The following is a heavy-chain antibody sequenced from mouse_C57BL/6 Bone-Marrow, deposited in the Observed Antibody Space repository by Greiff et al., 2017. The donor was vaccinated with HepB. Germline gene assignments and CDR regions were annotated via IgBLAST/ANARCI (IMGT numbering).Heavy chain of an antibody. D-gene: IGHD2-2*01. V-gene: IGHV1-80*01. Sequence: QVQLKQSGAELVKPGASVKISCKASGYAFSSYWMNWVKQRPGKGLEWIGQIYPGDGDTNYNGKFKGKATLTADKSSSTAYMQLSSLTSEDSAVYFCARTLWLRRVYFDYWGQGTTLTVSS. CDR3: ARTLWLRRVYFDY. CDR2: IYPGDGDT. J-gene: IGHJ2*01. CDR1: GYAFSSYW.